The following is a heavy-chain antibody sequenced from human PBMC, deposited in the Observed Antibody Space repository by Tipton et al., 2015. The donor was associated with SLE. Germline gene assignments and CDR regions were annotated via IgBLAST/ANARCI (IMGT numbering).Heavy chain of an antibody. Sequence: GSLRLSCAASGFTFDDYAMHWVRQAPGKGLEWVSLISWDGGSTHYADSVKGRFTISRDNSKNSLYLQMNSLRAEDTALYYCAKDSSSSWLYFDYWGQGTLVTVSS. V-gene: IGHV3-43D*03. CDR3: AKDSSSSWLYFDY. CDR2: ISWDGGST. D-gene: IGHD6-13*01. J-gene: IGHJ4*02. CDR1: GFTFDDYA.